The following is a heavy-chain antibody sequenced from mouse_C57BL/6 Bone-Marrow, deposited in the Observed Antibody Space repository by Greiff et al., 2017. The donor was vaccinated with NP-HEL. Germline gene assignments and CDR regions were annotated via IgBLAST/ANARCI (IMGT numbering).Heavy chain of an antibody. CDR3: ARCYYGSSYWYFDV. CDR2: ISGGGGNT. CDR1: GFTFSSYT. Sequence: VQLKESGGGLVKPGGSLTLSCAASGFTFSSYTMSWVRQTPEKRLEWVATISGGGGNTYYPDSVKGRFTISRDNAKNTLYLQKSSLRSEDTALYYCARCYYGSSYWYFDVWGTGTTVTVSS. D-gene: IGHD1-1*01. J-gene: IGHJ1*03. V-gene: IGHV5-9*01.